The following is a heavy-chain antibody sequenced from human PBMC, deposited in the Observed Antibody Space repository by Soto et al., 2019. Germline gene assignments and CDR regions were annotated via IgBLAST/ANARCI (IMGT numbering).Heavy chain of an antibody. Sequence: PSETLSLTXTVSGGSISSYYWSWIRQPPGKGLEWIGYIYYSGSTNYNPSLKSRVTISVDTSKDQFSLKLSSVTAADTAVYYCARATSDPYYYYYYGMDVWGQGTTVTVSS. V-gene: IGHV4-59*01. D-gene: IGHD3-16*01. CDR2: IYYSGST. J-gene: IGHJ6*02. CDR1: GGSISSYY. CDR3: ARATSDPYYYYYYGMDV.